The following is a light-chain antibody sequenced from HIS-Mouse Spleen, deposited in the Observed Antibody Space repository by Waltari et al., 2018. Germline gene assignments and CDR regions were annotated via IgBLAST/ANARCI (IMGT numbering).Light chain of an antibody. CDR3: NSRDSSGNHWV. CDR1: SLRSYY. V-gene: IGLV3-19*01. Sequence: SSELTQAPAVSVALGQTVRITCQGNSLRSYYASWYQQKPGQAPVLVIYGKNNRPSGIPDRFPGSSSGNTASLTITGAQAEDEADYYCNSRDSSGNHWVFGGGTKLTVL. J-gene: IGLJ3*02. CDR2: GKN.